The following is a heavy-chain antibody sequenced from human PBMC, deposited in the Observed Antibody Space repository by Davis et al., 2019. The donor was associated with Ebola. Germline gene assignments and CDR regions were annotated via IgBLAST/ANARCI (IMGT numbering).Heavy chain of an antibody. D-gene: IGHD6-19*01. CDR1: GYTFTSYD. CDR3: ARRSSGWFDAFDI. CDR2: MNPNSGNT. J-gene: IGHJ3*02. Sequence: ASVTVSCKASGYTFTSYDINWVRQATGQGLEWMGWMNPNSGNTGYAQKFQGRVTMTRNTSISTAYMELSSLRSEDTAVYYCARRSSGWFDAFDIWGQGTMVTVSS. V-gene: IGHV1-8*01.